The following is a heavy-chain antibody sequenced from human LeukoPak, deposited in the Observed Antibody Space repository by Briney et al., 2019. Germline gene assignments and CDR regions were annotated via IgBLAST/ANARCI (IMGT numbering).Heavy chain of an antibody. CDR1: GGSFSGYY. V-gene: IGHV4-34*01. CDR2: INHSGST. D-gene: IGHD2-15*01. Sequence: SETLSLTCAVYGGSFSGYYWSWIRQPPGKGLEWIGEINHSGSTNYNPSLKSRVTISVDTSKNQFSLKLSSVTAADTAVYYCARGRKVVVVAAPLWDYYYMDVWGKGTTVTVSS. J-gene: IGHJ6*03. CDR3: ARGRKVVVVAAPLWDYYYMDV.